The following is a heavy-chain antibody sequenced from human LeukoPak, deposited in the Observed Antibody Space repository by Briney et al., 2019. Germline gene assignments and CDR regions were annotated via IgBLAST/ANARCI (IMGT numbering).Heavy chain of an antibody. CDR2: INHSGST. D-gene: IGHD6-13*01. CDR3: ARGRIAAAGGDHDY. Sequence: SETLSLTCAVYGGSFSGYYWSWIRQPPGKGLEWIGEINHSGSTNYNPSLKSRVTISVDTSKNQFSLKLSSVTAADTAVYYCARGRIAAAGGDHDYWGQGTLVTVSS. J-gene: IGHJ4*02. CDR1: GGSFSGYY. V-gene: IGHV4-34*01.